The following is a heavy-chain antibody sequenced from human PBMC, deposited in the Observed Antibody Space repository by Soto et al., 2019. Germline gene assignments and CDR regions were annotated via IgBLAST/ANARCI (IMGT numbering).Heavy chain of an antibody. CDR3: AILPLYGSGFDC. V-gene: IGHV3-9*01. D-gene: IGHD3-10*01. CDR2: ISWNGASI. J-gene: IGHJ4*02. CDR1: GFTFDDYA. Sequence: EVQLVESGGGLVQPGRSLRLSCAASGFTFDDYAIHWVRQAPGRGLEWVAGISWNGASIGYADSVKGRFTISRDNAKNSRHPQMHSLRSEDTALYYCAILPLYGSGFDCWGQGTLVTVSS.